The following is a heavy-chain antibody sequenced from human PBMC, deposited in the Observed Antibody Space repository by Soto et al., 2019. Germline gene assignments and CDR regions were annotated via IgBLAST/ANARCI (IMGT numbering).Heavy chain of an antibody. CDR2: INPNSGVK. CDR1: GNIFTDYY. D-gene: IGHD1-26*01. V-gene: IGHV1-2*02. J-gene: IGHJ5*02. Sequence: QVQLVQSGAEVKKPGASVKVSCRASGNIFTDYYVHWVRQAPGQGLEWMGWINPNSGVKSYEQKFQGRVTMTRDTSITTTYMELNRLTSNDTAVYYCARMRLRSTGPWENWFDPWGQGTLVTVSS. CDR3: ARMRLRSTGPWENWFDP.